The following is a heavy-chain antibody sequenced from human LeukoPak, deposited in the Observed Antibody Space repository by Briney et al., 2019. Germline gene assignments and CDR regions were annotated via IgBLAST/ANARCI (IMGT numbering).Heavy chain of an antibody. CDR2: IWYDGSNK. J-gene: IGHJ6*02. CDR1: GFTFSSYA. D-gene: IGHD6-13*01. V-gene: IGHV3-33*08. CDR3: ARSAGTRWDYYYGMDV. Sequence: PGGSLRLSCAASGFTFSSYAMSWVRQAPGKGLEWVVVIWYDGSNKYYADSVKGRFTISRDNSKNTLYLQMNSLRAEDTAVYYCARSAGTRWDYYYGMDVWGQGTTVTVSS.